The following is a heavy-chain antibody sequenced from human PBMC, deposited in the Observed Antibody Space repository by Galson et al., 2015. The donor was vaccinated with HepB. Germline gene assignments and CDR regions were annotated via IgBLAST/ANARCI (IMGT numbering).Heavy chain of an antibody. J-gene: IGHJ6*02. CDR1: GFDFFRNG. Sequence: SLRLSCAASGFDFFRNGMHWVRQAPGKGLEWVAVISYGDGSNEYYAESVKGRFTISRDNSKNTVYLQMNSLRSEDTAVYYCAKDLGERDYYYGLDVWGQGTTVTVSS. CDR3: AKDLGERDYYYGLDV. CDR2: ISYGDGSNE. V-gene: IGHV3-30*18. D-gene: IGHD1-26*01.